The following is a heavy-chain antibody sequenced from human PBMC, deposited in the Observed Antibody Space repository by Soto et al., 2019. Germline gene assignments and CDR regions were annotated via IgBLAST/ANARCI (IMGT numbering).Heavy chain of an antibody. Sequence: ASVKVSCKASGYTFTSYGISRVRQAPGQGLEWMGWISAYNGNTNYAQKLQGRVTMTTDTSTSTAYMELRSLRSDDTAVYYCASAIYSLSIAAAGTSAFDIWGQGTMVTVSS. D-gene: IGHD6-13*01. J-gene: IGHJ3*02. CDR1: GYTFTSYG. CDR2: ISAYNGNT. V-gene: IGHV1-18*01. CDR3: ASAIYSLSIAAAGTSAFDI.